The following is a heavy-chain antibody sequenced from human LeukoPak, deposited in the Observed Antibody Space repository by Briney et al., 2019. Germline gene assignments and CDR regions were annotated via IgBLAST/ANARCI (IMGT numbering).Heavy chain of an antibody. V-gene: IGHV3-23*01. Sequence: GGSLRLSCAASGFTFSSYAMSWVRQAPGKGLEWVSAISGSGGSTYYADSVKGRFTISRDNSKNTLYLQMNSLRAEDTAVYYCANVKGLERRISVYLDYWGQGALVTVSS. CDR2: ISGSGGST. CDR3: ANVKGLERRISVYLDY. CDR1: GFTFSSYA. J-gene: IGHJ4*02. D-gene: IGHD1-1*01.